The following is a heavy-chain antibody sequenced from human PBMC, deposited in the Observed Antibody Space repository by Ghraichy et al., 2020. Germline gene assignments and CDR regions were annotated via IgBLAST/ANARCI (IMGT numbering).Heavy chain of an antibody. V-gene: IGHV3-48*02. D-gene: IGHD4-23*01. J-gene: IGHJ6*02. Sequence: GGSLRLSCVGSGFTFSGYSMNWVRQSPGKGLEWVSYITSSSRTTFYADSVKGRFTISRDNAQNSLYLQMNSLRDKDTAEYYCARGSKVVRFYYYDGMDVWGQGTTVTVAS. CDR1: GFTFSGYS. CDR2: ITSSSRTT. CDR3: ARGSKVVRFYYYDGMDV.